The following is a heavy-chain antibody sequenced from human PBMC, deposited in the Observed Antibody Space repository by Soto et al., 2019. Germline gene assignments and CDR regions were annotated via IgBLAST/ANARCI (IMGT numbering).Heavy chain of an antibody. Sequence: TLSLTCTVSGVSIGNGGFHWTWIRQFPGRGLEWIGYIYYSGRTYYNPSLKSRVNISVDTSKNQFSLRLSSVSAADTAVFYCVRSRLGNYGMDVWGQGTTVTAP. CDR1: GVSIGNGGFH. CDR3: VRSRLGNYGMDV. D-gene: IGHD1-1*01. CDR2: IYYSGRT. J-gene: IGHJ6*02. V-gene: IGHV4-31*03.